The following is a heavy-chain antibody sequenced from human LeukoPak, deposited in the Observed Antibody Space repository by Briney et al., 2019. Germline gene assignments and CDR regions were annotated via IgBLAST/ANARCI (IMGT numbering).Heavy chain of an antibody. CDR3: ARDRAWNYFDY. CDR2: ISNDGSRK. J-gene: IGHJ4*02. V-gene: IGHV3-30*03. CDR1: GFTFSRHA. Sequence: GRSLRLSCAPSGFTFSRHAMHWVRQAPGKGLEWVAIISNDGSRKYYAHSVEGRFTISRDNSKNTLYLQMDSLRAEDTAVYYCARDRAWNYFDYWGQGTLVTVSS. D-gene: IGHD3-3*01.